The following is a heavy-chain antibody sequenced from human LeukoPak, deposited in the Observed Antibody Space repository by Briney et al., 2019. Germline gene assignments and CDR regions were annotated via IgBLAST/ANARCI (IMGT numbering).Heavy chain of an antibody. CDR1: GFTFDDYA. V-gene: IGHV3-9*01. D-gene: IGHD3-22*01. CDR3: AKDYGTMIVTTWFDP. Sequence: PGGSLRLSCAASGFTFDDYAMHWVRQAPGKGLEWVSGISWNRGSIGYADSVKGRFTISRDNAKNSLYLQMNSLRAEDTALYYCAKDYGTMIVTTWFDPWGQGTLVTVSS. J-gene: IGHJ5*02. CDR2: ISWNRGSI.